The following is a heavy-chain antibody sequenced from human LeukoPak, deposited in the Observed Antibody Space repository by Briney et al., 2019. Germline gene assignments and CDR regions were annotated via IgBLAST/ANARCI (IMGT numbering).Heavy chain of an antibody. CDR2: IYYSGST. V-gene: IGHV4-39*01. Sequence: SETLSLTCTVSGGSISSSSYYWGWIRQPPGKGLEWIGSIYYSGSTYYNPSLKSRVTISVDTSKNQFSLKLSSVTAADTAVYYCARHRNWNYGGVWFDPWGQGTLVTVSS. J-gene: IGHJ5*02. D-gene: IGHD1-7*01. CDR1: GGSISSSSYY. CDR3: ARHRNWNYGGVWFDP.